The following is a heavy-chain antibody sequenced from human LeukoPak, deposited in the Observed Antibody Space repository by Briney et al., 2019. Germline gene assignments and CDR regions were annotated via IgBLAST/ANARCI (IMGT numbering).Heavy chain of an antibody. CDR1: GYTFSSYD. V-gene: IGHV1-8*01. J-gene: IGHJ4*02. CDR3: ARGFLGYDSSDYAFSYY. CDR2: MNPNNGNT. D-gene: IGHD3-22*01. Sequence: GASVKVSCKASGYTFSSYDITWVRQASRQGLEWMGWMNPNNGNTGYAQRFQGRVTLTRDTSISTAYMELSSLRSEDTAVYFCARGFLGYDSSDYAFSYYWGQGTLVTVSS.